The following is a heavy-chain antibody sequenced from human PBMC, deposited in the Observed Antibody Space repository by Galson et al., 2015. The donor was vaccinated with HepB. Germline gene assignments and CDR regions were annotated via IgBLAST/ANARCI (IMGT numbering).Heavy chain of an antibody. D-gene: IGHD2-15*01. J-gene: IGHJ6*02. Sequence: SLRLSCAASGFTFSSYSMNWVRQAPGKGLEWVSSISSSSSYIYYADSVKGRFTISRDNAKNSLYLQVNSLRAEDTAVYFCARDVVVAGTDIYYYYGMDVWGQGTTVTVSS. CDR3: ARDVVVAGTDIYYYYGMDV. V-gene: IGHV3-21*01. CDR2: ISSSSSYI. CDR1: GFTFSSYS.